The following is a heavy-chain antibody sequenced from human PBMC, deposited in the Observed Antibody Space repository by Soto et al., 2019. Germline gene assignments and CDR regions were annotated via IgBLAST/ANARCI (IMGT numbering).Heavy chain of an antibody. J-gene: IGHJ6*02. V-gene: IGHV4-30-4*08. CDR3: AREDDGGDRDYYGLDV. Sequence: SETLSLTXTVSGGSISYEYYHWTWIRQSPGKGLEWIGYIHYSGSIIYNPSFKSRVTISVDTSKNQFSLQLSSVTAADTAVYFCAREDDGGDRDYYGLDVWGQGTTVTVSS. CDR1: GGSISYEYYH. CDR2: IHYSGSI. D-gene: IGHD2-21*02.